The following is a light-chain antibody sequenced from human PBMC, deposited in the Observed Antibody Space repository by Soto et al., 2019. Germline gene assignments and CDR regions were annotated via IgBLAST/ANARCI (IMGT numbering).Light chain of an antibody. V-gene: IGKV3-20*01. CDR3: QQYGSSPPWT. Sequence: EIVLTQSPGTLSLSPGERATLSCRASQSDSSSYLAWYQQKPGEAPRLLIYGASSRATGIPDRFSGSGSGTDFTLTISRPEPEDFAVYYCQQYGSSPPWTFGQGTKVEIK. CDR1: QSDSSSY. J-gene: IGKJ1*01. CDR2: GAS.